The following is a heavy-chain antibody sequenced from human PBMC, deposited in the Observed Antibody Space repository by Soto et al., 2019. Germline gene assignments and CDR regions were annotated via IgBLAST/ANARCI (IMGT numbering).Heavy chain of an antibody. V-gene: IGHV3-48*02. D-gene: IGHD2-15*01. Sequence: SVKGRFTISRDNAKNSLYLQMKNLRDEDTGVYYCARARAGGSGWYEGFDPWGQGTLVTVSS. CDR3: ARARAGGSGWYEGFDP. J-gene: IGHJ5*02.